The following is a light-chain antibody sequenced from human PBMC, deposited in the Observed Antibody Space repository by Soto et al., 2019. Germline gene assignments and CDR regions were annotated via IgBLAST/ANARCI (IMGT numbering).Light chain of an antibody. Sequence: QSVLTQPPSASGSPGQSVTISCTGTSSDVGGYNYVSWYQQHPGKAPKLLIFEVNKRPSGVPDRFSASKSGSTASLTVSGLQAEDEADYYCSSYAGSTDFVFGTGTKVTVL. J-gene: IGLJ1*01. V-gene: IGLV2-8*01. CDR3: SSYAGSTDFV. CDR1: SSDVGGYNY. CDR2: EVN.